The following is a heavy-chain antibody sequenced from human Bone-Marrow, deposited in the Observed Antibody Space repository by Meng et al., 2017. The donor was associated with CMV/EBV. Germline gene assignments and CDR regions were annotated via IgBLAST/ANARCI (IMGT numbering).Heavy chain of an antibody. D-gene: IGHD2-2*01. J-gene: IGHJ4*02. CDR2: ISYDGSNK. V-gene: IGHV3-30*18. CDR3: AKGRRVPAATYIAY. Sequence: ASEFPFSSCGMPWVRQAPGKGLEWVAVISYDGSNKYYADSVKGRFPISRDNSKNTLYLQMNSLRAEDTAVYYCAKGRRVPAATYIAYWGQGTLVTVSS. CDR1: EFPFSSCG.